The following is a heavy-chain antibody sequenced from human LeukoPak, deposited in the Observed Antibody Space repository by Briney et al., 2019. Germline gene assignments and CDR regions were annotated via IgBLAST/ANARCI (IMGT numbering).Heavy chain of an antibody. CDR2: IYDSGST. Sequence: SETLSLTCTVSGGSISSNYWSWIRQPPGKGLEWIGYIYDSGSTSYNPSLKSRVTISVDTSKNQFSLKLSSVTAADTAVYYCARGDSSGCPYYFDYWGQGTLVTVPS. V-gene: IGHV4-59*08. J-gene: IGHJ4*02. CDR1: GGSISSNY. D-gene: IGHD6-19*01. CDR3: ARGDSSGCPYYFDY.